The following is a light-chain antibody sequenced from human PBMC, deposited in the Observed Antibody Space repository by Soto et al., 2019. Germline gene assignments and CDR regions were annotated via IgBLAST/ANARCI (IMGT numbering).Light chain of an antibody. J-gene: IGLJ2*01. Sequence: QSVLTQPASVSGSPGQSITISCTGTSSDVGGYNYVSWYQQHPGKAPKLMIYDVSNRPSGVSNRFSGSKSGNTASLTISGLQAEDEADYYCCSYTGISVFGAGTKLTVL. CDR1: SSDVGGYNY. CDR2: DVS. V-gene: IGLV2-14*01. CDR3: CSYTGISV.